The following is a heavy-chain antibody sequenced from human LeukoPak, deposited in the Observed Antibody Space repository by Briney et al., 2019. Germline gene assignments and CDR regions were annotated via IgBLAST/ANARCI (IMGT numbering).Heavy chain of an antibody. CDR2: INHSGST. Sequence: SEALSLTCAVYGGSFSGYYWSWIRQPPGKGLEWIGEINHSGSTNYNPSLKSRVTISVDTSKNQFSLKLSSVTAADTAVYYCARGLVVSVARGIDYWGQGTLVTVSS. V-gene: IGHV4-34*01. CDR1: GGSFSGYY. CDR3: ARGLVVSVARGIDY. D-gene: IGHD2-15*01. J-gene: IGHJ4*02.